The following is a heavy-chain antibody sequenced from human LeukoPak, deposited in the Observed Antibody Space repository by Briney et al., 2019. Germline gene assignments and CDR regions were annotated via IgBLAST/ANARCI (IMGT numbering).Heavy chain of an antibody. V-gene: IGHV3-21*01. J-gene: IGHJ6*02. CDR1: GFTFSSYS. D-gene: IGHD3-3*01. CDR3: AGDFWSGFYYYYGMDV. CDR2: ISSSSSYI. Sequence: GGSLRLSCAASGFTFSSYSMNWVRQAPGKGLEWVSSISSSSSYIYYADSVKGRFTISRDNAKNSLYLQMNSLRAEDTAVYYCAGDFWSGFYYYYGMDVWGQGTTVTVSS.